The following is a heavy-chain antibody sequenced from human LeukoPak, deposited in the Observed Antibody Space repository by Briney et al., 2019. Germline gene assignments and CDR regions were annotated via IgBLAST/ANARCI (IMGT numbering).Heavy chain of an antibody. D-gene: IGHD5-24*01. CDR2: INHSGST. Sequence: SETLSLTCAVYGGSFSGYYWSWIRQPPGKGLEWIGEINHSGSTNYNPSLKSRVTISVDTSKNQFSLKLSSVTAADTAVYYCARDGLNPEWDYWGQGTLVTVSS. CDR1: GGSFSGYY. CDR3: ARDGLNPEWDY. V-gene: IGHV4-34*01. J-gene: IGHJ4*02.